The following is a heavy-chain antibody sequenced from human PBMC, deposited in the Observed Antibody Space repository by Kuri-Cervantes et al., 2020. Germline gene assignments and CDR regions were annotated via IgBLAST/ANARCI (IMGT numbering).Heavy chain of an antibody. CDR1: GGSISSSSYY. D-gene: IGHD1-26*01. J-gene: IGHJ4*02. CDR2: IYYSGST. Sequence: SETLSLTCTVSGGSISSSSYYWGWIRQPPGKGLEWIGSIYYSGSTYYNPSLKSRVTIFVDTSKNQFSLKLSAVTAADTAAYYCARISIVGAIADYWGQGTLVTVSS. CDR3: ARISIVGAIADY. V-gene: IGHV4-39*01.